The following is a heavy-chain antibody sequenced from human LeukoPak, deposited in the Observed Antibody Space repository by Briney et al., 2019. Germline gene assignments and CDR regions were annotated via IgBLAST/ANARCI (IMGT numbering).Heavy chain of an antibody. J-gene: IGHJ4*02. Sequence: GGSLRLSCAASGFTFDDYAMHWVRQAPGKGLEWVSGISWNSRSIDYADSVKDRFTISRDNAKNSLYLQMNSLRAEDTAVYYCARDQGGMVSYWGQGTLVTVSS. V-gene: IGHV3-9*01. D-gene: IGHD2-8*01. CDR1: GFTFDDYA. CDR3: ARDQGGMVSY. CDR2: ISWNSRSI.